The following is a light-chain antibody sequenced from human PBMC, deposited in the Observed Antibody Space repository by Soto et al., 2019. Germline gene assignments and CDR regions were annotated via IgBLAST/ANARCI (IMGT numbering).Light chain of an antibody. CDR3: QQYNSYSLT. Sequence: DIQMTQSPSTLSASVGDRVTITCRASQSISSWLAWYQQKPGKAPKLLIYDASSLESGVPSRFSGSGSGTEFTLTISSLQPDNFATYYCQQYNSYSLTFGGGTKVEIK. CDR2: DAS. V-gene: IGKV1-5*01. J-gene: IGKJ4*01. CDR1: QSISSW.